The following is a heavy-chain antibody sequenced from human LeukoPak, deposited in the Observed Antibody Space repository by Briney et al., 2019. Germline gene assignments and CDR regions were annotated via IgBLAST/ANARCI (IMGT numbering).Heavy chain of an antibody. CDR3: ARGNYDSSGYYYAFDY. D-gene: IGHD3-22*01. CDR1: GDSVSSNSAA. Sequence: SQTLSLTCAISGDSVSSNSAAWNWIRQSPSRGLEWLVRTYYRSKLYNDYAVSVKSRITINPDTSKNQFSLQLNSVTPEDTAVYYCARGNYDSSGYYYAFDYWGQGTLVTVSS. V-gene: IGHV6-1*01. J-gene: IGHJ4*02. CDR2: TYYRSKLYN.